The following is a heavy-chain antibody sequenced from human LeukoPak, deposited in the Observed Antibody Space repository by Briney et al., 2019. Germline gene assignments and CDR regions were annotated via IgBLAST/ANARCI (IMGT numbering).Heavy chain of an antibody. CDR1: GFTFSSYA. Sequence: GGSLRLSCAASGFTFSSYAMHWVRQAPGKGLEWVAVISYDGSNKYYADSVKGRFTISRDNSKNTLYLQMNSLRAEDTAVYYCARPLSHYGSGSYYPPLFDYRGQGTLVTVSS. CDR2: ISYDGSNK. V-gene: IGHV3-30-3*01. J-gene: IGHJ4*02. CDR3: ARPLSHYGSGSYYPPLFDY. D-gene: IGHD3-10*01.